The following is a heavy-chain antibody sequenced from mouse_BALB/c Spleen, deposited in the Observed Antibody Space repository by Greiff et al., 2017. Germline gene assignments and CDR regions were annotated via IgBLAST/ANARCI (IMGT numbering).Heavy chain of an antibody. J-gene: IGHJ3*01. Sequence: DVKLVESGGDLVKPGGSLKLSCAASGFTFSSYGMSWVRQTPDKRLEWVATISSGGSYTYYPDSVKGRFTISRDNAKNTLYLQMSSLKSEDTAMYYCARAFAYWGQGTLVTVSA. CDR3: ARAFAY. CDR2: ISSGGSYT. V-gene: IGHV5-6*02. CDR1: GFTFSSYG.